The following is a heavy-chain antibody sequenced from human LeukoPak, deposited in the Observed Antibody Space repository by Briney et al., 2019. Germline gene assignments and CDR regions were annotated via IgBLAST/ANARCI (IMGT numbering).Heavy chain of an antibody. V-gene: IGHV4-38-2*02. CDR1: GYSISSGYY. CDR3: ARAARITYCSGGSCYSGVFDY. Sequence: SETLSLTCTVSGYSISSGYYWGWIRQPPGKGLEWIGSIYHSGSTHYNPSLKSRVTISVDTSKNQFSLKLSSVTAADTAVYYCARAARITYCSGGSCYSGVFDYWGQGTLVTVSS. CDR2: IYHSGST. J-gene: IGHJ4*02. D-gene: IGHD2-15*01.